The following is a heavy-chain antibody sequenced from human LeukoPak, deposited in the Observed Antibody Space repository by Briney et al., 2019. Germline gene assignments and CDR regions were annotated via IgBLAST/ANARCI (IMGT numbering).Heavy chain of an antibody. J-gene: IGHJ5*02. D-gene: IGHD4-17*01. Sequence: SETLSLTCAVYGGSFSGYYWSWIRQPPGKGLEWIGEINHSGSTNYNPSLKSRVTISVDTSKNQFSLKLSSVTAADTAVYYCARAPTDMTLRRTNRFDPWGQGTLVTVSS. V-gene: IGHV4-34*01. CDR3: ARAPTDMTLRRTNRFDP. CDR2: INHSGST. CDR1: GGSFSGYY.